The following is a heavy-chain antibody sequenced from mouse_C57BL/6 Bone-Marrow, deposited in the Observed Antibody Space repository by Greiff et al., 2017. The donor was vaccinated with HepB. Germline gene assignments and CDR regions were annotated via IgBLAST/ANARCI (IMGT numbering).Heavy chain of an antibody. CDR3: AREGAYYSNYVNYFDY. V-gene: IGHV5-4*01. CDR1: GFTFSSYA. Sequence: EVQLQQSGGGLVKPGGSLKLSCAASGFTFSSYAMSWVRQTPEKRLEWVATISDGGSYTYYPDNVKGRFTISRDNAKNNLYLQMSHLKSEDTAMYYCAREGAYYSNYVNYFDYWGQGTTLTVSS. J-gene: IGHJ2*01. D-gene: IGHD2-5*01. CDR2: ISDGGSYT.